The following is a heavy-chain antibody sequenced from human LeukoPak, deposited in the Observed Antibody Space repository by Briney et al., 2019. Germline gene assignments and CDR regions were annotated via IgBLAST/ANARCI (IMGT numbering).Heavy chain of an antibody. CDR1: GGSFNDYY. CDR2: INRGGST. Sequence: PSETLSLTCAVYGGSFNDYYWSWIRQPPGKGLEWIGEINRGGSTNYSPSLKSRVTISVDTSKSQFSLKLSSVTAVDTAVYYCARVQVTTGAYTYYYFDYWGQGTLVTVSS. CDR3: ARVQVTTGAYTYYYFDY. J-gene: IGHJ4*02. D-gene: IGHD4-17*01. V-gene: IGHV4-34*01.